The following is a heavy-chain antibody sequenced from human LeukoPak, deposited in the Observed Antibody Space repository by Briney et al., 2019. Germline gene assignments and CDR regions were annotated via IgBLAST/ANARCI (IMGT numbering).Heavy chain of an antibody. CDR1: GGSISSGGYY. CDR2: IYYSGSA. CDR3: ARVNYGSATKEDY. Sequence: SETLSLTCTVSGGSISSGGYYWSWIRQHPGKGLEWIGYIYYSGSAYYNPSLKSRVTISVDTSENQFSRKLSTVTAADTAVYYCARVNYGSATKEDYWGQGTLVTVSS. V-gene: IGHV4-31*03. J-gene: IGHJ4*02. D-gene: IGHD3-10*01.